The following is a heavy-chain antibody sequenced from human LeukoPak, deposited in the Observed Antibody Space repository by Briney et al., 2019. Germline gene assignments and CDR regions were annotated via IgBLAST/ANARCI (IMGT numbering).Heavy chain of an antibody. V-gene: IGHV4-4*02. D-gene: IGHD2-8*01. CDR1: GGSITTTNW. Sequence: SGTLSLTCGVSGGSITTTNWGSWVRQFPGQGLQWIGEVSLEGVRNYNPSLTSRVTMSLDMAKNLLSLNLNSVTAADTAVYYCSRENGAFSPFGYWGQGILVTV. CDR3: SRENGAFSPFGY. J-gene: IGHJ4*02. CDR2: VSLEGVR.